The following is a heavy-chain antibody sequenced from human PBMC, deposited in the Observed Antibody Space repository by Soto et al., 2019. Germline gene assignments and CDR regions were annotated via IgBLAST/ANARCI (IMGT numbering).Heavy chain of an antibody. CDR3: ASHCGGDCYSRSPPYYYYGMDV. D-gene: IGHD2-21*02. CDR2: IIPIFGTA. Sequence: QVQLVQSGAEVKKPGSSVKVSCKASGGTFSSYAISWVRQAPGQGLEWMGGIIPIFGTADYAQQFQGRVTITADASTSTAYMELSSLRSEDTAVYYCASHCGGDCYSRSPPYYYYGMDVWGQGTTVTVSS. CDR1: GGTFSSYA. V-gene: IGHV1-69*12. J-gene: IGHJ6*02.